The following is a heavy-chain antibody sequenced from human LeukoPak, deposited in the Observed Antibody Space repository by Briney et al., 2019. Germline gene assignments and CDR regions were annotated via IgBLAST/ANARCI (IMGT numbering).Heavy chain of an antibody. CDR2: INHSGST. J-gene: IGHJ4*02. Sequence: SSETLSLTCAVYGGSFSGYYWSWIRQPPGKGLEWIGEINHSGSTNYNPSLKSRVTISVDTSKNQFSLKLSSVTAADTAVYYCASPAPWIQLAFRYWGQGTLVTVSS. V-gene: IGHV4-34*01. CDR1: GGSFSGYY. CDR3: ASPAPWIQLAFRY. D-gene: IGHD5-18*01.